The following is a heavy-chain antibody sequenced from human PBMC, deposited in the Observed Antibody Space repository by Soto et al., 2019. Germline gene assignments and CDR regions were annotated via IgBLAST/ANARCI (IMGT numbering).Heavy chain of an antibody. Sequence: QLQLQESGPGLVKPSETLSLTCTVSGGSISSSSYYWGWIRQPPGKGLEWIGMINYRGNTYYNPSLKSRVTISVDTSKNQFSLKLSSVTAADTAVYYCAREGGGYCSGGSCKVDYWGHGTLVTV. CDR2: INYRGNT. CDR1: GGSISSSSYY. CDR3: AREGGGYCSGGSCKVDY. J-gene: IGHJ4*01. V-gene: IGHV4-39*02. D-gene: IGHD2-15*01.